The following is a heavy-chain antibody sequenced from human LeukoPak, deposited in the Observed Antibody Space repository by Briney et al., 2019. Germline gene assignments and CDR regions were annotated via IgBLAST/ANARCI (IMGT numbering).Heavy chain of an antibody. D-gene: IGHD6-13*01. Sequence: GGSLRLSCAASGFTFSSYGMSWVRQAPGKGLEWVSYISSSGSTIYYADSVKGRFTISRDNAKNSLYLQMNSLRAEDTAVYYCARDLGHIAAAGTRWYFDLWGRGTLVTVSS. CDR3: ARDLGHIAAAGTRWYFDL. V-gene: IGHV3-48*04. CDR1: GFTFSSYG. CDR2: ISSSGSTI. J-gene: IGHJ2*01.